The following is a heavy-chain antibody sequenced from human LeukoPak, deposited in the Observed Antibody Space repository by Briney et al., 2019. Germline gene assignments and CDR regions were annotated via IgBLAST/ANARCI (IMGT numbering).Heavy chain of an antibody. J-gene: IGHJ4*02. Sequence: GGSLRLSCAASGFTFSTYWMSWVRQAPGKGLEWVANIKHDGSEKNYVDSVRGRFTISRDNAKNSLYLQMGSLRAEDTAVYYCASNARILGYWGQGILVTVSS. CDR3: ASNARILGY. V-gene: IGHV3-7*05. CDR1: GFTFSTYW. CDR2: IKHDGSEK. D-gene: IGHD2/OR15-2a*01.